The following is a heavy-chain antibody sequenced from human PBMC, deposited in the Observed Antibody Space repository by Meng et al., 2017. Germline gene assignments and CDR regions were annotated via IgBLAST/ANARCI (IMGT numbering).Heavy chain of an antibody. V-gene: IGHV1-2*02. CDR1: GYTFTGYY. J-gene: IGHJ4*02. Sequence: ASVKVSCKASGYTFTGYYMHWVRQAPGQGLEWMGWINPNSGGTNYAQKFQGRVTMTRDTSISTAYMELSRLRSDDTAVYYCAKPRHYYYDSSGYYYFDYWGQGTLVTVSS. CDR2: INPNSGGT. D-gene: IGHD3-22*01. CDR3: AKPRHYYYDSSGYYYFDY.